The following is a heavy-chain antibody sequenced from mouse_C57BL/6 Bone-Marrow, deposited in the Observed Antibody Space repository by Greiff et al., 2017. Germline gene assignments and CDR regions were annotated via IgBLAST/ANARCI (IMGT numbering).Heavy chain of an antibody. V-gene: IGHV1-61*01. CDR2: IYPYDSET. CDR3: ARDYEMDY. Sequence: QVQLQQPGAELVRPGSSVKLSCKASGYTFTSYWMDWVKQRPGQGLEWIGNIYPYDSETNYNQKFKDKATLTVDKSSSTAYMQLSSLTSEDSAVYYCARDYEMDYWGQGTSVTVSS. J-gene: IGHJ4*01. CDR1: GYTFTSYW.